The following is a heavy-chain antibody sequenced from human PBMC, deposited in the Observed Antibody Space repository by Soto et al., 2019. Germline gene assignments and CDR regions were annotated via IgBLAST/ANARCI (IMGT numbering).Heavy chain of an antibody. D-gene: IGHD1-7*01. CDR1: GGSISSSSNY. CDR2: IYYGGST. V-gene: IGHV4-39*01. CDR3: ARLRGGNYDAFDV. Sequence: QLQLQESGPGLVKPSETLSLTCTVSGGSISSSSNYWGWIRQPPGKGLEWIGSIYYGGSTYYNPSLKSRVTRSVDTSKNQFSRGLSSVTAADTALYYCARLRGGNYDAFDVWGQGTMVTVSS. J-gene: IGHJ3*01.